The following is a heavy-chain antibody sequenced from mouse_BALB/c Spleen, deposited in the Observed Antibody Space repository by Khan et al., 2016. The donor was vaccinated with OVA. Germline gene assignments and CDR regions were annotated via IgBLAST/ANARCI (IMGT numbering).Heavy chain of an antibody. Sequence: EVELVESGGGLVKPGGSLKLSCAASGFAFSSYDMSWVRQTPEKRLEWVATISGTGSYTYYPDSVQGRFTISRDHARNTLYLQMSSLRSEDTAVYYCARPSYYGNPWLTYWGQGTLGTVSA. CDR2: ISGTGSYT. CDR1: GFAFSSYD. V-gene: IGHV5-9*02. CDR3: ARPSYYGNPWLTY. J-gene: IGHJ3*01. D-gene: IGHD2-10*01.